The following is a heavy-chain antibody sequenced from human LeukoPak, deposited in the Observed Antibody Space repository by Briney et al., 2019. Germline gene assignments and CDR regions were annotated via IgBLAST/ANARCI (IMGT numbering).Heavy chain of an antibody. CDR2: FYTSGST. Sequence: SQTLSLTCTVSGGSISSGSYYWSWIRQPAGKGLEWIGRFYTSGSTNYNPSLKSRVTISVDTSKNQFSLKLSSVTAADTAVYYCARGDDFWSGYYYYMDVWGKGTTVTVSS. CDR3: ARGDDFWSGYYYYMDV. V-gene: IGHV4-61*02. CDR1: GGSISSGSYY. J-gene: IGHJ6*03. D-gene: IGHD3-3*01.